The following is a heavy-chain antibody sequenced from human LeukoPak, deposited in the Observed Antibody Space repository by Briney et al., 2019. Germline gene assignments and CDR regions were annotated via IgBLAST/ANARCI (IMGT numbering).Heavy chain of an antibody. D-gene: IGHD6-13*01. V-gene: IGHV3-23*01. Sequence: GGSLRLSCAASGFTFSNFAMTWVRQAPGKGLEWVSVISTSGTYYAESVKGRFTISRDNSKNTLYLQMSSLRAEDTAVYYCAKEVTIPAAGRKDYYYYGLDVWGQGTTVTVSS. CDR3: AKEVTIPAAGRKDYYYYGLDV. CDR2: ISTSGT. J-gene: IGHJ6*02. CDR1: GFTFSNFA.